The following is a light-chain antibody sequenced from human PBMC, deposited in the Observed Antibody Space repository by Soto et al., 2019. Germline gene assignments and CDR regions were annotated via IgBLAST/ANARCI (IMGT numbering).Light chain of an antibody. CDR1: QSVSRIN. J-gene: IGKJ1*01. CDR3: LQYGSSPRT. Sequence: HCLAPVSMPPCYSACLXCSISQSVSRINRAWYLQWPGQAPRLLIYAASGRVTGIPDGFSGRLCGTDFSLTFSRLEPEELAVYYCLQYGSSPRTFGQGIKVDI. V-gene: IGKV3-20*01. CDR2: AAS.